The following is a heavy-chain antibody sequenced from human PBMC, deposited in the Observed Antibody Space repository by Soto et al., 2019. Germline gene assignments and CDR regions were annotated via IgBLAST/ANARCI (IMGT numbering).Heavy chain of an antibody. Sequence: LSLTCTVSGGSISSYYWSWIRQPPGKGLEWIGYFYYSGSTNYNPSLKSRVTISVDTSKNQFSLKLSSVTAADTAVYYCAKGGWMLFDIWGQGTMVTVSS. CDR1: GGSISSYY. J-gene: IGHJ3*02. CDR2: FYYSGST. CDR3: AKGGWMLFDI. V-gene: IGHV4-59*01. D-gene: IGHD2-2*03.